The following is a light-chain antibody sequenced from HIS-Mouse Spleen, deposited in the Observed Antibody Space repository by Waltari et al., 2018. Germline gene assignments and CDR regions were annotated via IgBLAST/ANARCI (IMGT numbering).Light chain of an antibody. CDR2: DTS. V-gene: IGLV7-46*01. Sequence: QAVVTQEPSLTVSPGGTVTLTGASSPGAAPSGPYPSWFQQKPGQAPRTLIYDTSNKHSWTPARFSGSLLGGKAALTLSGAQPEDEAEYYCLLSYSGARPWVFGGGTKLTVL. CDR3: LLSYSGARPWV. J-gene: IGLJ3*02. CDR1: PGAAPSGPY.